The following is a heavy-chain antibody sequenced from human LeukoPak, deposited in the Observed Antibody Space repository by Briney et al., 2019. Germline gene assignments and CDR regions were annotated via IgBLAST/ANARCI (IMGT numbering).Heavy chain of an antibody. J-gene: IGHJ4*02. D-gene: IGHD6-13*01. CDR1: GYTLTELS. CDR3: ATDRPLYSSSWYYFDY. CDR2: FDPEDGET. V-gene: IGHV1-24*01. Sequence: GASVKVSCKVPGYTLTELSMHWVRQAPGKGLEWMGGFDPEDGETIYAQKFQGRVTMTEDTSTDTAYMELSSLRSEDTAVYYCATDRPLYSSSWYYFDYWGQGTLVTVSS.